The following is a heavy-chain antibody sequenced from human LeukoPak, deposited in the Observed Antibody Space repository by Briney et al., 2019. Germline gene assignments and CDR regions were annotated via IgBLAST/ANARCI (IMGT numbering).Heavy chain of an antibody. Sequence: SVKVSCKASGYTFTGYYMHWVRQAPGQGLEWMGWINPNSGGTNYAQKFQGRVTMTRDTSISTAYMELSRLRSADTAVYYFARDNEWLIPDYWGQGTLVTVSS. CDR1: GYTFTGYY. J-gene: IGHJ4*02. D-gene: IGHD6-19*01. CDR2: INPNSGGT. CDR3: ARDNEWLIPDY. V-gene: IGHV1-2*02.